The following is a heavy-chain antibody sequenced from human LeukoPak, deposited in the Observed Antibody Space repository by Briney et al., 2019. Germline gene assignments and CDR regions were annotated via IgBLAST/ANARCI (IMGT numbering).Heavy chain of an antibody. CDR3: AKGENYGSGSYFDY. V-gene: IGHV3-43*01. J-gene: IGHJ4*02. CDR2: ISWDGGST. Sequence: GGSLRLSCAASGFTFDDYTMHWVRQAPGKGLEWVSLISWDGGSTYYADSVKGRFTISRDNSKNSLYLQMNSLRTEDTALYYCAKGENYGSGSYFDYWGQGTLVTVSS. CDR1: GFTFDDYT. D-gene: IGHD3-10*01.